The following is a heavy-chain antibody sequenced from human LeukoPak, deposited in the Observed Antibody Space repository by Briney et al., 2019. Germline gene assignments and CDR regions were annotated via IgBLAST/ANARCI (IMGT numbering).Heavy chain of an antibody. CDR3: AKDGGVYDSSGNDY. V-gene: IGHV3-33*06. J-gene: IGHJ4*02. CDR2: IWYDGSNK. D-gene: IGHD3-22*01. CDR1: GFTFSSYG. Sequence: PGRSLRLSCAASGFTFSSYGMHWVRQAPGKGLEWVAVIWYDGSNKYYADSVKGRLTISRDNSKNTLYLQMNSLRAEDTAVYYCAKDGGVYDSSGNDYWGQGTLVTVSS.